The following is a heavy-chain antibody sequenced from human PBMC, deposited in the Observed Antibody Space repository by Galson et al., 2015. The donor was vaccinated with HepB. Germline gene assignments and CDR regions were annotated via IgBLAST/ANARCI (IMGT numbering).Heavy chain of an antibody. V-gene: IGHV3-23*01. CDR3: ARDRYDILTGYYLFDY. Sequence: SLRLSCAASGFTLSNYAMSWVRQGPGKGLEWVSALTPSGGSTYYADSVKGRFTISRDSAKNSLYLQMNSLRAEDTAVYYCARDRYDILTGYYLFDYWGQGTLVTVSS. CDR2: LTPSGGST. D-gene: IGHD3-9*01. J-gene: IGHJ4*02. CDR1: GFTLSNYA.